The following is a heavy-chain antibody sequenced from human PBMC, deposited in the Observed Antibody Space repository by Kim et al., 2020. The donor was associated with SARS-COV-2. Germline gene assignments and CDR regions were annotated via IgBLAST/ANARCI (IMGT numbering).Heavy chain of an antibody. CDR1: GFTFSSYW. J-gene: IGHJ4*02. V-gene: IGHV3-7*05. Sequence: GGSLRLSCAASGFTFSSYWMSWVRQAPGKGLEWVANIKQDGSEKYYVDSVKGRFTISRDNAKNSLYLQMNSLRAEDTAVYYCAREEYYGSGGYSYEPYYFDYWGQGTLVTVSS. CDR2: IKQDGSEK. CDR3: AREEYYGSGGYSYEPYYFDY. D-gene: IGHD3-10*01.